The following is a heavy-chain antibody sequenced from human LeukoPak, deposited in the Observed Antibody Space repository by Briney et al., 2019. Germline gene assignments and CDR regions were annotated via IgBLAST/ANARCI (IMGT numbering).Heavy chain of an antibody. Sequence: QTGGSLRLSCAASGFTFSEYSMHWIRQAPGKGLEYVSAISTNGGSTYYANSVKGRFTISRDDPKNTLDLQMGSLRPEDMAVYYCARGFRYYGSGIDYWGQGTLVTVSS. CDR1: GFTFSEYS. V-gene: IGHV3-64*01. CDR3: ARGFRYYGSGIDY. CDR2: ISTNGGST. J-gene: IGHJ4*02. D-gene: IGHD3-10*01.